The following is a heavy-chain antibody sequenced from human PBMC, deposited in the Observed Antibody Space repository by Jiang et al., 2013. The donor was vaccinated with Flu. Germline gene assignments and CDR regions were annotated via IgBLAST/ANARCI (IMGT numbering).Heavy chain of an antibody. CDR3: ARGATLITRFGDFYPFDL. V-gene: IGHV1-2*07. CDR2: INPKSGAI. D-gene: IGHD3-10*01. J-gene: IGHJ3*01. CDR1: GYIFNDYY. Sequence: SGAEVKKPGASVRVSCKASGYIFNDYYIHWVRQAPGQGLEWMGWINPKSGAINYVRKFQGRVTLTRDTSISTAYMELSSLKSDDTTLYYCARGATLITRFGDFYPFDLWGQGTVVTVSP.